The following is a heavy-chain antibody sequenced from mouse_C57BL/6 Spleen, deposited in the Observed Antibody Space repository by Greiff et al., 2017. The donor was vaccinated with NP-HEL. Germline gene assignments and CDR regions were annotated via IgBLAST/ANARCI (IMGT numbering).Heavy chain of an antibody. V-gene: IGHV1-72*01. Sequence: QVQLKQPGAELVKPGASVKLSCKASGYTFTSYWMHWVKQRPGRGLEWIGRIDPNSGGTKYNEKFKSKATLTVDKPSSTAYMQLSSLTSEDSAVYYCARVYYYDYPWYFDVWGTGTTVTVSS. CDR2: IDPNSGGT. CDR3: ARVYYYDYPWYFDV. J-gene: IGHJ1*03. D-gene: IGHD2-4*01. CDR1: GYTFTSYW.